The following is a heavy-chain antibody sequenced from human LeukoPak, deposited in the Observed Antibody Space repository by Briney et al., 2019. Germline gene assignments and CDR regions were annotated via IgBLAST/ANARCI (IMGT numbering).Heavy chain of an antibody. J-gene: IGHJ4*02. CDR3: ASANSGYHY. Sequence: ASVKVSCKSSGYTFTIYAMHWVRQAPGQRLEWMGWINAGTGNTKYSQKFQGRVTITRDTSASTAYMELSSLKSEDTAVYYCASANSGYHYWGQGTLVTVSS. CDR2: INAGTGNT. V-gene: IGHV1-3*01. CDR1: GYTFTIYA. D-gene: IGHD3-22*01.